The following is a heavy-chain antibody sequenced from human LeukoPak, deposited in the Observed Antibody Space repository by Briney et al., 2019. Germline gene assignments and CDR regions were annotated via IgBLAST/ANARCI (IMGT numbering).Heavy chain of an antibody. CDR2: IYHSGST. D-gene: IGHD4-17*01. J-gene: IGHJ4*02. Sequence: SGTLSLTCAVSGGSISSSNWWSWVRQPPGKGLEWIGEIYHSGSTNYNPSLKSRVTISVDKSKNQFSLKLNSVTAADTAVYYCVRKSYATVTTQFDYWGQGTLVTVSS. CDR1: GGSISSSNW. V-gene: IGHV4-4*02. CDR3: VRKSYATVTTQFDY.